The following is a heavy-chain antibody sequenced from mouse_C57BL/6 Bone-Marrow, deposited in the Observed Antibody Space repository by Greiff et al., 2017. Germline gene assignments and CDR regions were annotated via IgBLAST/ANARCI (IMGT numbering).Heavy chain of an antibody. J-gene: IGHJ1*03. Sequence: QVQLQQSGAELARPGASVKLSCKASGYTFTSYGISWVKQRTGQGLEWIGEIYPRSGNTYYNEKFKGKATLTADKSSSTAYMELRRLTSEDSAVYYCARGDSPWYFDVWGKGTTVTVSS. CDR1: GYTFTSYG. V-gene: IGHV1-81*01. CDR2: IYPRSGNT. CDR3: ARGDSPWYFDV.